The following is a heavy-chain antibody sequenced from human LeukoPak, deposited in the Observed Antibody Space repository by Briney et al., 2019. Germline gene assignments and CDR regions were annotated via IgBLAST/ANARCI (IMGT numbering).Heavy chain of an antibody. V-gene: IGHV3-48*04. CDR3: TTDQVRRAKGLWNYEILTDVDY. CDR2: ISSSSSTI. D-gene: IGHD3-9*01. CDR1: GFTFSSYS. J-gene: IGHJ4*02. Sequence: GGSLRLSCAASGFTFSSYSMNWVRQAPGKGLEWVSYISSSSSTIYYADSVKGRFTISRDNAKNSLYLQMNSLRAEDTAVYYCTTDQVRRAKGLWNYEILTDVDYWGQGTLVTVSS.